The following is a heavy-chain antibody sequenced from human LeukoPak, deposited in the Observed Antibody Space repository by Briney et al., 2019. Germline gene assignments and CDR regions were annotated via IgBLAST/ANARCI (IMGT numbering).Heavy chain of an antibody. Sequence: GGSLRLSCAASGFTFSRYWMSWVRQAPGKGLEWVANIKEDGSDKYIVDSVKGRFTISRDNANNSLYLQMNSLRAEDTAVYYCATGRGLVVWGQGTMVTVSS. J-gene: IGHJ3*01. CDR3: ATGRGLVV. CDR2: IKEDGSDK. V-gene: IGHV3-7*01. CDR1: GFTFSRYW. D-gene: IGHD6-6*01.